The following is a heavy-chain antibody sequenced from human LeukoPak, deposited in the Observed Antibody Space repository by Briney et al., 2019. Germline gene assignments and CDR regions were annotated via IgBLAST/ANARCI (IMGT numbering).Heavy chain of an antibody. D-gene: IGHD3-10*01. V-gene: IGHV1-2*02. J-gene: IGHJ4*02. CDR1: GYTFTGYY. CDR3: ARGGGYYYGSGKDY. CDR2: INPNSGGT. Sequence: ASMKVSCKASGYTFTGYYMHWVRQAPGQGLEWMGWINPNSGGTNYAQKFQGRVTMTRDTSISTAYMELSRLRSDDTAVYYCARGGGYYYGSGKDYWGQGTLVTVSS.